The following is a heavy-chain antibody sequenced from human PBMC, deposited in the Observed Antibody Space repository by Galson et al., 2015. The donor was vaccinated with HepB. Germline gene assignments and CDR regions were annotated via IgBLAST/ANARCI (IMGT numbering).Heavy chain of an antibody. CDR1: GFTFNSYA. Sequence: SLRLSCAASGFTFNSYAMAWVRQAPGKGLEWVSVVTSGGGNTFYAHSLQGRVTVATDKSRNTLYLQTSSLRADDTAVYYCFTTVRGINYWGQGTLLTVSS. J-gene: IGHJ4*02. CDR2: VTSGGGNT. CDR3: FTTVRGINY. V-gene: IGHV3-23*01. D-gene: IGHD3-10*01.